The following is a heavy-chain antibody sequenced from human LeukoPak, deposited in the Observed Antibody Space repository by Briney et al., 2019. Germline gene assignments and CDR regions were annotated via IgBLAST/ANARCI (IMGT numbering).Heavy chain of an antibody. V-gene: IGHV4-4*07. J-gene: IGHJ4*02. Sequence: HSETLSLTCNVSGGSISNYYWNWIRQPAGKGLEWIGRIYASGSTNYNPSLKSRVTISMDKSKNHFSLNLKPVTAADTGFYYCARDFYGDDGHHPFDYWGQGIQVTVSS. CDR2: IYASGST. D-gene: IGHD2/OR15-2a*01. CDR1: GGSISNYY. CDR3: ARDFYGDDGHHPFDY.